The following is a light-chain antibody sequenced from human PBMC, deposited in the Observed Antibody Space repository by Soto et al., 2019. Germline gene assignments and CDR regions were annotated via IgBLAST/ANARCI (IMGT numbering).Light chain of an antibody. CDR2: WAS. Sequence: DIVLTQSPDSLAVSLGERATINCKSSQSVLYNSDNKNYLAWYQQKPGQPPKLLIYWASTRESGVPDRFSGSGSGTDFTLTISSLQAEDVAVYYCQQYDSTPWTFGQGTKVDIK. CDR1: QSVLYNSDNKNY. CDR3: QQYDSTPWT. V-gene: IGKV4-1*01. J-gene: IGKJ1*01.